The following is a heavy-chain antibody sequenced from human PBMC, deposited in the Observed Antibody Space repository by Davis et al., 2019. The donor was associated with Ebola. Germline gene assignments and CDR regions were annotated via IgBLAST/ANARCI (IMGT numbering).Heavy chain of an antibody. CDR3: ARGDCSGGSCYSFDY. D-gene: IGHD2-15*01. CDR2: IIPIFGTA. Sequence: SVKVSCKASGYTFTSYAISWVRQAPGQGLEWMGGIIPIFGTANYAQKFQGRVTITADKSTNTAYMELSSLRSEDTAVYYCARGDCSGGSCYSFDYWGQGTLVTVSS. V-gene: IGHV1-69*06. J-gene: IGHJ4*02. CDR1: GYTFTSYA.